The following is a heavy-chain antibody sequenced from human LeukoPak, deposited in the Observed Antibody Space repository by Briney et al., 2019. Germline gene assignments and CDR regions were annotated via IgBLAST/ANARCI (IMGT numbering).Heavy chain of an antibody. CDR1: GLIFKNYA. CDR3: ARAGYSSGWYLSYGMDV. V-gene: IGHV3-23*01. D-gene: IGHD6-13*01. J-gene: IGHJ6*02. Sequence: GGSLRLSCAASGLIFKNYAMSWVRQAPGKGLEWVSSISERGDKTYYADSVKGRFTISRDNSKNTLYLQMNSLRAEYTAVYYCARAGYSSGWYLSYGMDVWGQGTTVTVSS. CDR2: ISERGDKT.